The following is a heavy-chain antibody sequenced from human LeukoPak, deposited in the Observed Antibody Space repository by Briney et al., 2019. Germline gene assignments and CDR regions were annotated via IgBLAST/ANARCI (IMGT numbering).Heavy chain of an antibody. CDR3: ARSGSGSYSISFDY. CDR2: IKQDGSDK. J-gene: IGHJ4*02. Sequence: PGGSLRLSCAASGFTFSDYWMSWVRQAPGKGLEWVANIKQDGSDKYYVDSVKGRFTISRDNAKNSLYLQMNSLRAEDTAVYYCARSGSGSYSISFDYWGQGTLVTVSS. D-gene: IGHD3-10*01. V-gene: IGHV3-7*01. CDR1: GFTFSDYW.